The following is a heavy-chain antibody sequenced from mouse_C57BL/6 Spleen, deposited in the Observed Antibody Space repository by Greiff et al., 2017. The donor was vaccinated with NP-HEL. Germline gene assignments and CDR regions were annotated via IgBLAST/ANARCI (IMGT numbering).Heavy chain of an antibody. Sequence: QVQLQQSGPELVKPGASVKLSCKASGYTFTSYYINWVKQRPGQGLEWIGWIYPRDGSTKYNEKFKGKATLTVDTSSSTAYMELHSLTSEDSAVYFCARSDSPYAMDYWGQGTSVTVSS. V-gene: IGHV1-85*01. CDR2: IYPRDGST. CDR1: GYTFTSYY. CDR3: ARSDSPYAMDY. J-gene: IGHJ4*01.